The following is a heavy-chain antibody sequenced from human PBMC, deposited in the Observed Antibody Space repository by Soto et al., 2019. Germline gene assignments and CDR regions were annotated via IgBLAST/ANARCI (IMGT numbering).Heavy chain of an antibody. V-gene: IGHV4-61*01. Sequence: QVQLQESGPGLVKPSETLSLTCTVSGGSVSSGSYYWSWIRQPPGKGLEWIGYIYHSGSTNDNPSLKSRVTISVDTSKNQFSLKLSSVTAADTAVYYCARVRIAEEIDDYRGQGTLVTVSS. CDR2: IYHSGST. D-gene: IGHD6-13*01. CDR1: GGSVSSGSYY. CDR3: ARVRIAEEIDDY. J-gene: IGHJ4*02.